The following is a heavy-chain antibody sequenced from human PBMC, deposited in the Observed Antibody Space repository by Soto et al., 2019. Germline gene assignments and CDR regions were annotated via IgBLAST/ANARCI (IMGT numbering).Heavy chain of an antibody. D-gene: IGHD1-1*01. Sequence: GGSLRLSCAASGFTFSSYAMHWVRQAPGKGLEWVAVISYDGSNKYYADSVKGRFTISRDNSKNTLYLQMNSLRAEDTAVYYCARDMPRRNWNDIPYYYYGMDVWGQGTTVTVSS. CDR3: ARDMPRRNWNDIPYYYYGMDV. CDR1: GFTFSSYA. CDR2: ISYDGSNK. J-gene: IGHJ6*02. V-gene: IGHV3-30*04.